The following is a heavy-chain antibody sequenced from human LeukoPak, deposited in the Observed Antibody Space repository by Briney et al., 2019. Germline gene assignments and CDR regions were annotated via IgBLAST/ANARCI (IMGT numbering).Heavy chain of an antibody. V-gene: IGHV3-7*05. CDR2: IDQSGGRN. CDR1: GFTFSRFG. CDR3: ARDGEGGTFDI. Sequence: GGSLRLSCAASGFTFSRFGMSWVRQAPGGGREWGANIDQSGGRNNYVDSVRGRFTISRDNAKNSLFVEMSSLRADDTAVYFCARDGEGGTFDIWGRGTTLSVSS. D-gene: IGHD2-21*01. J-gene: IGHJ3*02.